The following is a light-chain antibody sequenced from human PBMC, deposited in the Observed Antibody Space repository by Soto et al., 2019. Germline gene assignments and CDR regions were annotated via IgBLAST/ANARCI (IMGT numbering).Light chain of an antibody. CDR2: GAT. CDR3: QQSSSGPPFT. J-gene: IGKJ3*01. Sequence: DIQMTQSPSSLSASVGDRVTIACRASQSINLYLNWYQQKPGKAPKILIYGATSLHSGVPSRVSADGSGTDFNLTISSLQPEDFATYYCQQSSSGPPFTFGPGTKVDIK. CDR1: QSINLY. V-gene: IGKV1-39*01.